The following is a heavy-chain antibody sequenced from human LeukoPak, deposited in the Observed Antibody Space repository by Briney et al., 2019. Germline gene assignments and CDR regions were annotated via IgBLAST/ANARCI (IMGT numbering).Heavy chain of an antibody. V-gene: IGHV1-2*02. J-gene: IGHJ5*02. D-gene: IGHD3-10*01. CDR3: ARGRLVRGTRSDFDWFDP. CDR2: INPNSGGT. Sequence: GASVKVSCKASGYTFTSYYMHWVRQAPGQGLEWMGWINPNSGGTNYAQKFQGRVTMTRDTSISTAYMELSRLRSDDTAVYYCARGRLVRGTRSDFDWFDPWGQGTLVTVSS. CDR1: GYTFTSYY.